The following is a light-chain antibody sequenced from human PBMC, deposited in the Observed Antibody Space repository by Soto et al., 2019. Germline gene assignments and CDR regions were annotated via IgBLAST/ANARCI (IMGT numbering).Light chain of an antibody. Sequence: QSVLTQPASVSGSPGQSITISCTGTSSDVGGYNYVSWYQQHPGKAPKLMIYEVSNRPSGVSNRFSGSKSGNTASLTISGLQAEDEADYYCSSYTSTSTNWVFGGGTKLT. CDR1: SSDVGGYNY. J-gene: IGLJ3*02. CDR2: EVS. CDR3: SSYTSTSTNWV. V-gene: IGLV2-14*01.